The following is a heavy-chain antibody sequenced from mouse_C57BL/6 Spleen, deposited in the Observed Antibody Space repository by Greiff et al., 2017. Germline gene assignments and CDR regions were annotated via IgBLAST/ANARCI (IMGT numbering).Heavy chain of an antibody. Sequence: EVKVEESGGGLVKPGGSLKLSCAASGFTFSSYAMSWVRQTPEKRLEWVATISDGGSYTYYPDNVKGRFTISRDNAKNNLYLQMSHLKSEDTAMYYCARASQAFAYWGQGTLVTVSA. CDR1: GFTFSSYA. V-gene: IGHV5-4*03. CDR3: ARASQAFAY. J-gene: IGHJ3*01. D-gene: IGHD3-2*02. CDR2: ISDGGSYT.